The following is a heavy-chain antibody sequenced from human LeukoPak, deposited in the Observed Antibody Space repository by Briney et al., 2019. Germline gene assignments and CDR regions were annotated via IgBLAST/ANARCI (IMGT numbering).Heavy chain of an antibody. CDR2: IKSKTDGGTT. Sequence: PGGSLRLSCAASGFTFSNAWMNWVRQAPGKGLEWVGRIKSKTDGGTTDYAAPVKGRFTISRDDSKNTLYLQMNSLRAEDTAVYYCARDQGGYNPYDYLDYWGQGTLVTVSS. V-gene: IGHV3-15*07. CDR1: GFTFSNAW. CDR3: ARDQGGYNPYDYLDY. D-gene: IGHD5-24*01. J-gene: IGHJ4*02.